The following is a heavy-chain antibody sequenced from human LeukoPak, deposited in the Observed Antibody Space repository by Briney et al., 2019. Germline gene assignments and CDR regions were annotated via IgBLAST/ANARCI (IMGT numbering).Heavy chain of an antibody. CDR3: ARDRVGSGWPRPYYFEV. D-gene: IGHD6-19*01. CDR2: INPNTGAT. J-gene: IGHJ4*02. Sequence: VKVSCKASGYTLTGYYLHWVRQAPGQGLEWMGWINPNTGATHSAQKFQGRITMTRDTSISTAYMDLSRLRSDDTAVYYCARDRVGSGWPRPYYFEVWGQGTLVTLSS. CDR1: GYTLTGYY. V-gene: IGHV1-2*02.